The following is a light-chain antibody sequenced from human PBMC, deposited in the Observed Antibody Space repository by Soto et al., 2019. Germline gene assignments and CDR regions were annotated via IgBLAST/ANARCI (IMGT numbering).Light chain of an antibody. J-gene: IGKJ1*01. V-gene: IGKV3-20*01. Sequence: EIVLTQSPGTLSVSPGERATLSCRASQTISSNYVAWYQQKPGQAPSLLIYGTSSRATGIPDRFSGSGSGTDFTLTITKLEAEDSAIYYCQQYVGWTFGQGTKVEIK. CDR2: GTS. CDR3: QQYVGWT. CDR1: QTISSNY.